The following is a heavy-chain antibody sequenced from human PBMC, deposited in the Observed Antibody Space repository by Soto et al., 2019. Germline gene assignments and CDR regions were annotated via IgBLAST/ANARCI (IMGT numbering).Heavy chain of an antibody. CDR2: IFYNGNT. Sequence: LSLTCTVSGTSISSTSYYWGWIRQPPGKGLEWIGSIFYNGNTYYNPSLKSRVTISVDTSKNQFSLRLSSVTAADTAVYYCARQISGTYLSLRWFDPWGQGTLVTVSS. CDR3: ARQISGTYLSLRWFDP. CDR1: GTSISSTSYY. J-gene: IGHJ5*02. D-gene: IGHD1-26*01. V-gene: IGHV4-39*01.